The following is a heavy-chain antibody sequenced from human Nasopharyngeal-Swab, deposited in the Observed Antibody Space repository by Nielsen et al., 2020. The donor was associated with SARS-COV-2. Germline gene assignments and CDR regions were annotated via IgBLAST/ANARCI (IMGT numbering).Heavy chain of an antibody. Sequence: WIRQPPGKGLEWVAVISYDGSNKYYADSVKGRFTISRDNSKNTLYLQMNSLRAEDTAVYYCARTDSSGYYPVTYYYYGMDVWGQRTTVTVSS. J-gene: IGHJ6*02. D-gene: IGHD3-22*01. CDR2: ISYDGSNK. CDR3: ARTDSSGYYPVTYYYYGMDV. V-gene: IGHV3-30-3*01.